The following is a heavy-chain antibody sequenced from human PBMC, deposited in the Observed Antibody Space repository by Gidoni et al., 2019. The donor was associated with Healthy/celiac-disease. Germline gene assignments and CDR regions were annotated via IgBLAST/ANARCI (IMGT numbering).Heavy chain of an antibody. CDR2: IYTSGST. D-gene: IGHD3-3*01. Sequence: QVQLQESGPGLVKPSQTLSLTCTVPGGSISLGSYYCSWIRQPAGKGLEWIGRIYTSGSTNYNPSLKSRVTISVDTSKNQFSLKLSSVTAADTAVYYCAREYYDFWRPQYYYYGMDVWGQGTTVTVSS. CDR3: AREYYDFWRPQYYYYGMDV. J-gene: IGHJ6*02. V-gene: IGHV4-61*02. CDR1: GGSISLGSYY.